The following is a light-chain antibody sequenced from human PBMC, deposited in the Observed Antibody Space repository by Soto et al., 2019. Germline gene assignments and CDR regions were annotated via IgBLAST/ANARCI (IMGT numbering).Light chain of an antibody. CDR2: EDT. CDR3: SSYAVNHILV. J-gene: IGLJ2*01. CDR1: SSDIGGYIS. V-gene: IGLV2-8*01. Sequence: QSALTQPPSASGSPGQSVTISCTGTSSDIGGYISVSWYQQYPGKAPKLIISEDTERSSGVPDRFSGSKSGNTASLTVSGLQAEDEADYYCSSYAVNHILVFGGGTKLTVL.